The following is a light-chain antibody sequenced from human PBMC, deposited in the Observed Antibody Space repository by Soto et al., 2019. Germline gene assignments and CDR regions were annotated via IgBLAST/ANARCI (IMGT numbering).Light chain of an antibody. J-gene: IGLJ3*02. CDR3: AAWDDSLSAWV. Sequence: QSVLTQPPSVSAAPGQKVTISCSGSSSNIGGNSVSWYQQLPGTAPKLLIYDDNKRPSGIPDRFSGSKSATAASLAVSGLRSEDEADYYCAAWDDSLSAWVFGGGTQLTVL. V-gene: IGLV1-51*01. CDR1: SSNIGGNS. CDR2: DDN.